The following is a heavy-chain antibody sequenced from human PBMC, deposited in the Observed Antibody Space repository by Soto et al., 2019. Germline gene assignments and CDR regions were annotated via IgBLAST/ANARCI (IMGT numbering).Heavy chain of an antibody. Sequence: PGGSLRLSCAASWFTFSNAWMNWVRQAPGKGLEWVGRIKSKTDGGTTDYAAPVKGRFTISKDDSKNTLYLQMNSLKTEDTAVYYCTTDWNYYYYYGMDVWGQGTTVTVSS. CDR3: TTDWNYYYYYGMDV. V-gene: IGHV3-15*01. J-gene: IGHJ6*02. CDR1: WFTFSNAW. CDR2: IKSKTDGGTT. D-gene: IGHD1-1*01.